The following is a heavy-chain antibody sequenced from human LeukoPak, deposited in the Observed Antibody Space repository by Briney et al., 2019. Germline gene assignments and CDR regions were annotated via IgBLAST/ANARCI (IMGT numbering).Heavy chain of an antibody. CDR2: IYYNGST. CDR3: ARRDKSGNWFDP. CDR1: DGSIISYY. D-gene: IGHD3-3*01. V-gene: IGHV4-59*08. J-gene: IGHJ5*02. Sequence: SETLSLTCTVSDGSIISYYWGWIRQPPGKGLEWIGYIYYNGSTNYNPSLKSRVTISVDTSKNQFSLKLSSVTAADTAVYYCARRDKSGNWFDPWGQGTLVTVSS.